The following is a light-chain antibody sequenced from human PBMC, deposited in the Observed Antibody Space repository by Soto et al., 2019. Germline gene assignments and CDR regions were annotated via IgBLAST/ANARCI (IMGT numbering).Light chain of an antibody. V-gene: IGKV3-20*01. CDR1: QSVSSTY. CDR3: QLLET. CDR2: GAS. Sequence: VLTQSPGTLSLSPGERATLSCRVSQSVSSTYLTWYQQKPGQAPRLLIYGASTRATGIPDRFSASGSGTDFTLSINRLEPEDFAVYYCQLLETFGQGTKVEIK. J-gene: IGKJ1*01.